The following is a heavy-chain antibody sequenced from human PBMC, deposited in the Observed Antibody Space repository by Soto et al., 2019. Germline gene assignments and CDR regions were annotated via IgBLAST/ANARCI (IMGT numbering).Heavy chain of an antibody. CDR3: AKEKAYSSGWDGMDV. V-gene: IGHV3-23*01. CDR2: ISGSGVST. Sequence: EVQLLESGGGLVQPGGSLRLSCAASGFTFSSYAMSWVRQAPGKGLEWVSAISGSGVSTYYADSVEGRFTISRDNSKNTLYLQMNSLRAEDTAVYYCAKEKAYSSGWDGMDVWGQGTTVTVSS. J-gene: IGHJ6*02. CDR1: GFTFSSYA. D-gene: IGHD6-19*01.